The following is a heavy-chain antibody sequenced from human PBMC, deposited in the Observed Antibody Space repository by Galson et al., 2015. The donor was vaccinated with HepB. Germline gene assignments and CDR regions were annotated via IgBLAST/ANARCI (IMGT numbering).Heavy chain of an antibody. V-gene: IGHV4-61*02. J-gene: IGHJ3*02. CDR3: ARMVGSGSPWVWDAHDAFDI. CDR2: IYTSGST. Sequence: TLSLTCTVSGGSISSGSYYWSWIRQPAGKGLEWIGRIYTSGSTNYNPSLKSRVTISVDTSKNQFSLKLSSVTAADTAVYYCARMVGSGSPWVWDAHDAFDIWGQGTMVTVSS. D-gene: IGHD3-10*01. CDR1: GGSISSGSYY.